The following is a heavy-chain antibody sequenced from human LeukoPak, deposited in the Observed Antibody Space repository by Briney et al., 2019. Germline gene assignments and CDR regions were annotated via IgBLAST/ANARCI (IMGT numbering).Heavy chain of an antibody. J-gene: IGHJ4*02. V-gene: IGHV4-39*01. Sequence: SETLSLTCTVSGGSISSSSYYWVWIRQPPGKGLEWIGSIYYSGSTYYNPSLQSRVTKSVDTSKNQFSLKLSSVTAADTAVYYCARQVRVRVNGICYRTFFDYWGQGTLVTVSS. CDR1: GGSISSSSYY. D-gene: IGHD2-8*01. CDR2: IYYSGST. CDR3: ARQVRVRVNGICYRTFFDY.